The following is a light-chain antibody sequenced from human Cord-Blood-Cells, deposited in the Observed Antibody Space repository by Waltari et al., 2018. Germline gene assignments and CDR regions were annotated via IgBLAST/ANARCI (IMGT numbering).Light chain of an antibody. CDR2: DAS. J-gene: IGKJ1*01. V-gene: IGKV3-11*01. Sequence: EIVLTHSPATLSLSPGERATLSCRAGQSVSSYLAWYQQKPGQAHRLLIYDASNSATGIPARFSGSGSGTDFTLAISSLEPEDCAVYYGQQRSNWPPWTFGQGTKVEIK. CDR3: QQRSNWPPWT. CDR1: QSVSSY.